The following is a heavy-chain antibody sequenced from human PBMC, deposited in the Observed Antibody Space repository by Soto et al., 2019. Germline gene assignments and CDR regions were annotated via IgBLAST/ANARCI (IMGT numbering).Heavy chain of an antibody. CDR3: SRDAQKWLVAAFDI. D-gene: IGHD6-19*01. CDR1: GYTFVSYG. CDR2: ISPYNGNT. J-gene: IGHJ3*02. V-gene: IGHV1-18*01. Sequence: QVQLVQSGAEVKEPGASVKVSCKASGYTFVSYGISWVRQAPGQGLEWMGWISPYNGNTNYAQKFQGRVTMTTDTSTSTVYMELRSQRSDDTAVYYCSRDAQKWLVAAFDIWGQGTMVTVSS.